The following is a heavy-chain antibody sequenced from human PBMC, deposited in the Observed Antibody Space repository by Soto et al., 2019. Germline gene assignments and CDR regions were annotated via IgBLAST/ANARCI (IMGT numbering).Heavy chain of an antibody. J-gene: IGHJ6*03. V-gene: IGHV4-39*01. D-gene: IGHD3-3*01. CDR2: IYYSGST. CDR1: GGSISSSSYY. Sequence: SETLSLTCTVSGGSISSSSYYWGWIRQPPGKGLEWIGSIYYSGSTYYNPSLKSRVTISVDTSKNQFSLKLSSVTAADTAVYYCARRKGADFWSGYFVHDVNYMDVWGKGTTVTVS. CDR3: ARRKGADFWSGYFVHDVNYMDV.